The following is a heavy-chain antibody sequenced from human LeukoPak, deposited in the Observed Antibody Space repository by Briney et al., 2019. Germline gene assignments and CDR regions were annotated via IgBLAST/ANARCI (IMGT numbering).Heavy chain of an antibody. CDR3: ASVGSSWYFDY. J-gene: IGHJ4*02. V-gene: IGHV4-59*01. D-gene: IGHD6-13*01. CDR1: GGSISSYY. Sequence: PSETLSLTCTVSGGSISSYYWSWIRQPPGKGLEWIGYIYYSGSTNYNPSLKSRVTISVDTSKNQFSLKLSSVTAADTAVYYCASVGSSWYFDYWGQGTLVTVSS. CDR2: IYYSGST.